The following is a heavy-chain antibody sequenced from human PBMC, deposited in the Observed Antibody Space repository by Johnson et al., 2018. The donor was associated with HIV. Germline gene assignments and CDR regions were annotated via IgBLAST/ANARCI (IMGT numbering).Heavy chain of an antibody. D-gene: IGHD3-16*01. J-gene: IGHJ3*02. CDR2: IKHAGSER. V-gene: IGHV3-7*01. CDR3: ARPQGGVPLAMAFDI. CDR1: GFTFSTYW. Sequence: VQLVESGGGLVQPGGSLRLSCAASGFTFSTYWMSWVRQAPGKGLEWVANIKHAGSERYYVDSVKGRFTISRDNAKNSLYLQMNSLRAEDTAVYYCARPQGGVPLAMAFDIWGQGTMVTVSS.